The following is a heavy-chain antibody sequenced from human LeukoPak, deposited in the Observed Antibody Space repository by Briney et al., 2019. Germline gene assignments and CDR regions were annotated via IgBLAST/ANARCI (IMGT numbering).Heavy chain of an antibody. J-gene: IGHJ4*02. CDR2: MNPNSGNT. Sequence: ASVKVSCKASGYTFTNYDINLVRQATGQGLEWMGWMNPNSGNTGYAQKFQGRVTMTRNTSISTAYMELSSLRSEDTAVYYCARGRVRTTVTTPLGYWGQGTLVTVSS. D-gene: IGHD4-17*01. V-gene: IGHV1-8*01. CDR3: ARGRVRTTVTTPLGY. CDR1: GYTFTNYD.